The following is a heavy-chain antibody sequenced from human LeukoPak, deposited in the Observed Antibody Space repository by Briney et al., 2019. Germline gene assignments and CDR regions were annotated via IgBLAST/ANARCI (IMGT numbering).Heavy chain of an antibody. V-gene: IGHV1-8*02. CDR3: ARNRYQLLYTTYYYYYGMDV. CDR1: GGTFSSYA. CDR2: MNPNSGNT. D-gene: IGHD2-2*02. J-gene: IGHJ6*02. Sequence: ASVKVSCKASGGTFSSYAISWVRQATGQGLEWMGWMNPNSGNTGYAQKFQGRVTMTRNTSISTAYMELSSLRSEDTAVYYCARNRYQLLYTTYYYYYGMDVWGQGTTVTVSS.